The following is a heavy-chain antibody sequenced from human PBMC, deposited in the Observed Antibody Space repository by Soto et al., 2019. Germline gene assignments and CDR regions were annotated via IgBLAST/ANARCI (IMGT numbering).Heavy chain of an antibody. J-gene: IGHJ4*02. CDR2: TYYSAGT. CDR1: GGSVSSSSYY. D-gene: IGHD6-13*01. Sequence: ASETLSLTCNVSGGSVSSSSYYWGWIRQAPGKGLEWIVSTYYSAGTYYNPSLKSRITTSMDASKNQFSLTVTSVTAADTAIYYCARHASRGYSSSWYFEDWGQGTQVTVSS. V-gene: IGHV4-39*01. CDR3: ARHASRGYSSSWYFED.